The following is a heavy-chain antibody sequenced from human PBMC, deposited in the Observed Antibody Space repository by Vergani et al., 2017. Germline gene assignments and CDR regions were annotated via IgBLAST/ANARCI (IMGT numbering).Heavy chain of an antibody. D-gene: IGHD6-19*01. J-gene: IGHJ6*02. CDR1: GGSLSSSV. CDR3: AKENTVAVATPRYYNGLDV. Sequence: QVHLVQSGTEVKKPGSSVKVSCKASGGSLSSSVITWVRQAPGQGLEWMGRHLPKFGTANYAQKFQGRVTITADESTSTSYLALSSLTSDDTAVYYCAKENTVAVATPRYYNGLDVGGQGTTVTVSS. V-gene: IGHV1-69*13. CDR2: HLPKFGTA.